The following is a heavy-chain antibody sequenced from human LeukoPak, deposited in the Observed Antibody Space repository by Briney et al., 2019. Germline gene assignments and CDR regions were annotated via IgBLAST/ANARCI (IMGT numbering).Heavy chain of an antibody. CDR2: ISSSGSTI. CDR1: GFTFSDYY. V-gene: IGHV3-11*01. D-gene: IGHD3-10*01. J-gene: IGHJ6*02. CDR3: ASLYGSGSYYIKHYYYYGMDV. Sequence: EGSLRLSCAASGFTFSDYYMSWIRQAPGKGLEWVSYISSSGSTIYYADSVKGRFTISRDNAKNSLYLQMNSLRAEDTAVYYCASLYGSGSYYIKHYYYYGMDVWGQGTTVTVSS.